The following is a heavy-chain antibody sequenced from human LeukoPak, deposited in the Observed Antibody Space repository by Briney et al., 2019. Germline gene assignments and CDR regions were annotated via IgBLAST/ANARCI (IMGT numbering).Heavy chain of an antibody. Sequence: PGGSLRLSCVASGFIFRDYAMSWVRQAPAGGLEWVSSLRGDGETFYTDSVKGRFTLSRDHSRNTVYLQLSNLGVEDTAVYYCAKASWVSSADAVLWGQGTLVTVS. V-gene: IGHV3-23*01. CDR2: LRGDGET. CDR3: AKASWVSSADAVL. J-gene: IGHJ4*02. D-gene: IGHD3-16*01. CDR1: GFIFRDYA.